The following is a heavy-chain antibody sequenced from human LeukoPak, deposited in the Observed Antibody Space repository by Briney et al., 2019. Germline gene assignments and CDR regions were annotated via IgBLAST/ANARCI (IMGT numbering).Heavy chain of an antibody. V-gene: IGHV4-38-2*01. CDR1: GYSISSGYY. Sequence: PSETLSLTCAVSGYSISSGYYWGWIRQPPRKGLEWIGSIYHSGSTYYNPSLKSRVTISVDTSKNQFSLKLSSVTAADTAVYYCARLHQGNSDYWGQGTLVTVSS. D-gene: IGHD2-2*01. CDR3: ARLHQGNSDY. J-gene: IGHJ4*02. CDR2: IYHSGST.